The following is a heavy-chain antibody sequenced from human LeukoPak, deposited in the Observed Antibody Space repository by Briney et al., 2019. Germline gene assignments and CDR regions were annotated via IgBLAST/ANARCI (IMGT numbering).Heavy chain of an antibody. CDR1: GFTFSSYA. D-gene: IGHD3-10*01. V-gene: IGHV3-23*01. CDR2: ISGSGGST. J-gene: IGHJ4*02. Sequence: GGSLRLSCAASGFTFSSYAMSWVRQAPGKGLEWVSAISGSGGSTCYADSVKGRFTISRDNSKNTLYLQMNSLRAEDTAVYYCATAITMVRGVLPFDYWGQGTLVTVSS. CDR3: ATAITMVRGVLPFDY.